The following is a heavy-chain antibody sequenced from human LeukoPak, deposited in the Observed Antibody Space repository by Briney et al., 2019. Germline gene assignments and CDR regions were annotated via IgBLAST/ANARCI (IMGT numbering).Heavy chain of an antibody. CDR1: GFTSSSYG. CDR2: IRYDGSNK. CDR3: AKNKYSSSSGIDY. Sequence: GGSLRLSCAASGFTSSSYGMHWVRQAPGKGLDWVAFIRYDGSNKYYADSVKGRFTISRDNSKNTLYLQMNSPRAEDTAVYYCAKNKYSSSSGIDYWGQGTLVTVSS. V-gene: IGHV3-30*02. J-gene: IGHJ4*02. D-gene: IGHD6-6*01.